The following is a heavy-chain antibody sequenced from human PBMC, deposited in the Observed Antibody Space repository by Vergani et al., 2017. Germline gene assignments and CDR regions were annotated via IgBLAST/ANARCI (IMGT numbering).Heavy chain of an antibody. CDR1: GGSISNNYY. CDR2: IYSTGST. Sequence: QVQLQESGPGLVKPSQTLSLTCTVSGGSISNNYYWSWIRQPAGKGLEWIGYIYSTGSTNYNPSLNSRVTMSVDTSKNQFSLKLRSVTAADTAVYFCARVMYRDEASTGYRLEGMDIWGQGTTVTISS. J-gene: IGHJ6*02. CDR3: ARVMYRDEASTGYRLEGMDI. V-gene: IGHV4-61*10. D-gene: IGHD3-9*01.